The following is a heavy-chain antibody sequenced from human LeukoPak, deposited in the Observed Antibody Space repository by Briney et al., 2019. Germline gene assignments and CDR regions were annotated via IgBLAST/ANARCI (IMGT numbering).Heavy chain of an antibody. CDR2: IQYDGSNK. CDR1: GFTFSSYG. CDR3: AAEGRIAAEVAFDI. Sequence: GGSLSLSCAVSGFTFSSYGMHWVRQAPGKGLEWVAFIQYDGSNKKYADSVKGRFTISRDNSKSTLYLQMNSLRAEDTAVYYCAAEGRIAAEVAFDIWGQGTMVTVSS. D-gene: IGHD6-13*01. J-gene: IGHJ3*02. V-gene: IGHV3-30*02.